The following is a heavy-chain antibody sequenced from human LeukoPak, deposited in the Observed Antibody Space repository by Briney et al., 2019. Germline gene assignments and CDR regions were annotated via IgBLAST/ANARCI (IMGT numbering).Heavy chain of an antibody. CDR3: AKDHPSSGWPAFES. Sequence: PGGSLRLSCAASGFTFSTYDMHWVRQAPGEGLEWVAAINNNNNPYYADSVRGRFTISRDTSGNTLYLQMNNLRAGDTAIYYCAKDHPSSGWPAFESWGQGTLVTVSS. V-gene: IGHV3-NL1*01. CDR2: INNNNNP. D-gene: IGHD6-25*01. J-gene: IGHJ4*02. CDR1: GFTFSTYD.